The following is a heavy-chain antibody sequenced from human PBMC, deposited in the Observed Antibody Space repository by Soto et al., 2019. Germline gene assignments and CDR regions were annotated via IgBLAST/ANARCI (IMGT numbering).Heavy chain of an antibody. V-gene: IGHV3-33*01. D-gene: IGHD2-2*01. J-gene: IGHJ3*02. CDR1: GFTFSSYG. CDR3: ARVPEYCSTSSCYAFDI. Sequence: GGSLRLSCAASGFTFSSYGMHWVRQAPGKGLEWVAVIWYDGSSKYYADSVKGRFTISRDNSQNTLFLQMNSLRAEDTAVYYCARVPEYCSTSSCYAFDIWGQGTMVTVSS. CDR2: IWYDGSSK.